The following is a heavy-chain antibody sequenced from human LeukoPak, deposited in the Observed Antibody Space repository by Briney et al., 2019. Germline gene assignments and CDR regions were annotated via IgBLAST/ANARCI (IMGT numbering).Heavy chain of an antibody. V-gene: IGHV4-34*01. J-gene: IGHJ5*02. CDR3: ARTPAAMQNWFDP. Sequence: PSETLSLTCAVYGVSFSGYYWSWLRQPPGKGLEWVGDISNSGSSNYNPSLTSQVTISVDTSKNQYSLKLSCVTAADTSVYYCARTPAAMQNWFDPWGRGTLVSVSS. CDR2: ISNSGSS. CDR1: GVSFSGYY. D-gene: IGHD2-2*01.